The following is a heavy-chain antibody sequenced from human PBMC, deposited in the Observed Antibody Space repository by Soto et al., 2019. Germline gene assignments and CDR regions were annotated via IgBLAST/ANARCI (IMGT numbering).Heavy chain of an antibody. CDR3: ARGSGDLYYYMDV. J-gene: IGHJ6*03. V-gene: IGHV3-64*01. D-gene: IGHD3-10*01. Sequence: GSLRLSCAASGFTFSSYAMHWVRQAPGKGLEYVSAISSNGGSTYYANSVKGRFTISRDNSKNTLYLQMGSLRAEDMAVYYCARGSGDLYYYMDVWGKGTTVTVSS. CDR2: ISSNGGST. CDR1: GFTFSSYA.